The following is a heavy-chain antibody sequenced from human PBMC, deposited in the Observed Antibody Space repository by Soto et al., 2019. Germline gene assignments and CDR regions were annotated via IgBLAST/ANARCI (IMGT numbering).Heavy chain of an antibody. J-gene: IGHJ3*02. CDR1: GFTFSSCA. Sequence: EVQLVESGGGWVQPGGSLRLSYAASGFTFSSCAMHVVRQAPGKALEYVSAISSKGGSTYYANSVKGRFTISRDNSKNTLYLQMGSLRAEDMAVYYCARGWLRTAFDIWGQGTMVTVSS. CDR2: ISSKGGST. V-gene: IGHV3-64*01. D-gene: IGHD5-12*01. CDR3: ARGWLRTAFDI.